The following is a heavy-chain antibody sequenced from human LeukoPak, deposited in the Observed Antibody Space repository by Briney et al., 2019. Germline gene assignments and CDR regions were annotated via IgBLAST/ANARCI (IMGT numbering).Heavy chain of an antibody. Sequence: KPSETLSLTCAVYGGSFSGYYWSWIRQPPGKGLEWIGEINHSGSTNYNPSLKSRVTISVDTSKNQFSLKLSSVTAADTAVYYCARVRDTYYYDSSGHYSTRRSRVFDYWGQGTLVTVSS. CDR1: GGSFSGYY. V-gene: IGHV4-34*01. CDR3: ARVRDTYYYDSSGHYSTRRSRVFDY. D-gene: IGHD3-22*01. CDR2: INHSGST. J-gene: IGHJ4*02.